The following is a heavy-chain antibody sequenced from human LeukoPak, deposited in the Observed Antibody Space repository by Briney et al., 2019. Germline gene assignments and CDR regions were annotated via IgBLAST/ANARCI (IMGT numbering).Heavy chain of an antibody. CDR2: IYYSGST. D-gene: IGHD4-23*01. V-gene: IGHV4-59*01. J-gene: IGHJ5*02. CDR1: GGSINNYN. CDR3: ARDKEDTGGNGDWFDP. Sequence: SETLSLTCTVSGGSINNYNWSWIRQPPGKGLEWIGYIYYSGSTDYNPSLKSRVTISVDTFKNQFSLKLNSVTAADTAVYYCARDKEDTGGNGDWFDPWGQGTLVTVSS.